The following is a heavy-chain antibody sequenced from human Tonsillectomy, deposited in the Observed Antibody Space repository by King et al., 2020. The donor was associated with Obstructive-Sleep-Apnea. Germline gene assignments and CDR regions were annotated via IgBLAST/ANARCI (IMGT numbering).Heavy chain of an antibody. CDR2: IYSAGST. J-gene: IGHJ4*02. V-gene: IGHV3-66*01. CDR1: GFTVSSNS. Sequence: DVQLVESGGGLVQPGGSLRLSCAASGFTVSSNSMSWVRQPPGKGLEWVSVIYSAGSTYYADSVKGRFTISRDNSKNTLYLQINSLRADDTAVYYCARDLIGGRGSDSYWGQGTLVTVSS. CDR3: ARDLIGGRGSDSY. D-gene: IGHD5-12*01.